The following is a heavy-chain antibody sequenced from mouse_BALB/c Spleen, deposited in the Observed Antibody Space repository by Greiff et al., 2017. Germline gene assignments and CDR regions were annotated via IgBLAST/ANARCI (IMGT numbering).Heavy chain of an antibody. V-gene: IGHV5-12-1*01. Sequence: EVHLVESGGGLVKPGGSLKLSCAASGFAFSSYDMSWVRQTPEKRLEWVAYISSGGGSTYYPDTVKGRFTISRDNAKNTLYLQMSSLKSEDTAMYYCARHPYGNYRYWYFDVWGAGTTVTVSS. D-gene: IGHD2-1*01. CDR1: GFAFSSYD. CDR2: ISSGGGST. CDR3: ARHPYGNYRYWYFDV. J-gene: IGHJ1*01.